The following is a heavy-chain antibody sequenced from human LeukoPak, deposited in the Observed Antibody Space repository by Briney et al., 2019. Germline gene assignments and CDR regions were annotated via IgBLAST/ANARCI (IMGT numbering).Heavy chain of an antibody. CDR3: ARDVDHYDITGKGLVDI. CDR1: GYTVTGYY. Sequence: ASVTVSCKATGYTVTGYYMHWVRQAPGQGLEWMGWINTNRGGTNYAQKFQGRVTMTRDTSISTAYMELSRLRSDDTAVYYCARDVDHYDITGKGLVDIWGQGTMVTVSS. V-gene: IGHV1-2*02. J-gene: IGHJ3*02. D-gene: IGHD3-22*01. CDR2: INTNRGGT.